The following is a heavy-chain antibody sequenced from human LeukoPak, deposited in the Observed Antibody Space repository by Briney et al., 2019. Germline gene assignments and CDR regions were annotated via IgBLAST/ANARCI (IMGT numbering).Heavy chain of an antibody. Sequence: SETLSLTCTVSGGSISSYYWSWIRQPPGKGLEWIGYIYYSGSTNYNPSLKSRVTISVDTSKNQFSLKLSSVAAADTAVYYCAREFYGDFDYWGQGTLVTVSS. CDR3: AREFYGDFDY. CDR1: GGSISSYY. D-gene: IGHD4-17*01. V-gene: IGHV4-59*12. J-gene: IGHJ4*02. CDR2: IYYSGST.